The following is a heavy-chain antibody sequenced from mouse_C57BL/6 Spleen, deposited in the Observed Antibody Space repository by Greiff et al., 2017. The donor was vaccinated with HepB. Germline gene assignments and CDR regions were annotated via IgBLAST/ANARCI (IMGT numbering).Heavy chain of an antibody. D-gene: IGHD4-1*01. CDR1: GYTFTSYW. Sequence: QVQLQQPGAELVKPGASVKLSCKASGYTFTSYWMQWVKQRPGQGLEWIGEIDPSDSYTNYNQKFKGKATLTVDKSSSTAYMQLSSLTSEDSAVYYCARGLTGTFDYWGQGTTLTVSS. J-gene: IGHJ2*01. V-gene: IGHV1-50*01. CDR3: ARGLTGTFDY. CDR2: IDPSDSYT.